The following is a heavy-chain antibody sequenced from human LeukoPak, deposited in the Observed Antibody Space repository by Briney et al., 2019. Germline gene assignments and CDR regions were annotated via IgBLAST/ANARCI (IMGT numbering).Heavy chain of an antibody. CDR2: ISSSSSTI. D-gene: IGHD4-23*01. Sequence: GGSLRLSCAASGFTFSSYSMNWVRQAPGKGLEWVSYISSSSSTIYYADSVKGRFNISRDNAKNSLYLQMNSLRAEDTAVYYCARGGSSYGGNRDDYWGQGTLVTVSS. J-gene: IGHJ4*02. V-gene: IGHV3-48*04. CDR3: ARGGSSYGGNRDDY. CDR1: GFTFSSYS.